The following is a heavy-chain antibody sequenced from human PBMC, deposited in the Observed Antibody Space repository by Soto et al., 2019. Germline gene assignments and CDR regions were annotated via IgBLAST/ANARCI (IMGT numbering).Heavy chain of an antibody. CDR2: IYHSGST. CDR1: GGSISSSHW. CDR3: VRDGDETASVTAPWLV. V-gene: IGHV4-4*02. D-gene: IGHD2-21*02. Sequence: QVHLQESGPGLVNPSGTLTLTCAVSGGSISSSHWWGWVRQAPGKGLAWIGEIYHSGSTNYNPSLQSRITMSVDKSNTPCSVHLSSVTAADTAVSYCVRDGDETASVTAPWLVWGRVTMVTVSS. J-gene: IGHJ6*02.